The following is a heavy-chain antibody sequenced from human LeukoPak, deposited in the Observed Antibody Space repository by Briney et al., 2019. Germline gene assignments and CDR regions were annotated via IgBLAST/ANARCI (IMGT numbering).Heavy chain of an antibody. V-gene: IGHV3-21*01. CDR1: RFTFSTYN. J-gene: IGHJ4*02. CDR2: VSYSSTYT. D-gene: IGHD6-13*01. CDR3: AISPYSSSPN. Sequence: GGSLRLSCAASRFTFSTYNMNWVRQAPGKGLEWVSSVSYSSTYTYYADSVKGRFTISRDNAKNSLYLQMNSLRAEDTAVYYCAISPYSSSPNWGQGTLVTVSS.